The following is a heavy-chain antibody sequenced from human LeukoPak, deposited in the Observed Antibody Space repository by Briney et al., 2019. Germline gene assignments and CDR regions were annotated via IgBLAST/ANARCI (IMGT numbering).Heavy chain of an antibody. D-gene: IGHD4-17*01. CDR1: GGSFSGYY. CDR3: ARKGFGDPTGNFAY. V-gene: IGHV4-34*01. Sequence: PSETLSLTCAVYGGSFSGYYWSWIRQPPGKGLEWIGEINHSGSTNYNPSLKSRVTISVDTSKNQFSLKLSSVTAADTAVYYCARKGFGDPTGNFAYWGQGTLVTASS. J-gene: IGHJ4*02. CDR2: INHSGST.